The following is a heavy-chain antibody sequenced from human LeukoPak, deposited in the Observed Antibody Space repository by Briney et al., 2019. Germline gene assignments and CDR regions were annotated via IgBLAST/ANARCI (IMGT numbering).Heavy chain of an antibody. Sequence: ASVKVSCKASGYTFTSYYMHWVRQAPGQGLEWMGWINPNIGGTNYAQKFQGRVTMTRDTSISTAYMELRRLRSDDTAVYYCARDFRITAAGTGYYYGMDVWGQGTTVTVSS. D-gene: IGHD6-13*01. J-gene: IGHJ6*02. CDR1: GYTFTSYY. CDR2: INPNIGGT. CDR3: ARDFRITAAGTGYYYGMDV. V-gene: IGHV1-2*02.